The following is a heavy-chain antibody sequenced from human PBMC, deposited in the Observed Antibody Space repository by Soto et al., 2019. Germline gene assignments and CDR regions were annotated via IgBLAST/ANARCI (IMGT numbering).Heavy chain of an antibody. CDR2: INPSGGST. D-gene: IGHD3-3*01. CDR1: GYTFTSYY. V-gene: IGHV1-46*03. CDR3: ARAETDGVLRFLEWLSNFDY. Sequence: ASVKVSCKASGYTFTSYYMHWVRQAPGQGLEWMGIINPSGGSTSYAQKFQGRVTMTRDTSTSTVYMELSSLRSEDTAVYYCARAETDGVLRFLEWLSNFDYWGQGTLVTVSS. J-gene: IGHJ4*02.